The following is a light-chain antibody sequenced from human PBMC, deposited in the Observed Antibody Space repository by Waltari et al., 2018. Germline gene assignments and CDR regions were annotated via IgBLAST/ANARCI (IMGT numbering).Light chain of an antibody. CDR1: NLGSKS. V-gene: IGLV3-21*02. Sequence: SYVLTQPPSVSVAPGPTARIPCGGNNLGSKSVHCYQQRSGQAPLLVVYDDSDRPSGIPERVSGSNSGNTATLTINSVEAGDEADYYCQVWDTASDEYVFGPGTKVTVL. CDR2: DDS. J-gene: IGLJ1*01. CDR3: QVWDTASDEYV.